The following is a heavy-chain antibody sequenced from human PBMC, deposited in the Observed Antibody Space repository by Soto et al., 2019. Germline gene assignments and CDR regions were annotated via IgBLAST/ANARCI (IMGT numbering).Heavy chain of an antibody. CDR1: GFTFNNYA. CDR2: ISNTGGGT. Sequence: PGVSLRLSCEASGFTFNNYAMNWVRQAPGMGLEWVATISNTGGGTYYADSVKGRFTISRDNSKNTLYLQMSSLRVEDTAVYYCAKDRLAGNFDYWGQGTQVTVSS. J-gene: IGHJ4*02. V-gene: IGHV3-23*01. CDR3: AKDRLAGNFDY.